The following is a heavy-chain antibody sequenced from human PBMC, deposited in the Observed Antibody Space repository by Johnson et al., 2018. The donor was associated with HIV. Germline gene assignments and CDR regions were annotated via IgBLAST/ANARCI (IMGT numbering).Heavy chain of an antibody. V-gene: IGHV3-66*02. CDR1: GFTVSSNY. CDR2: IYRDGNT. Sequence: VQLVESGGGLVQPGGSLRLSCEASGFTVSSNYMGWVRQAPGKGLEWVSVIYRDGNTNYADSVKGRFTISRDNSKNTLYLQMNSLRADDTAVYYCAKDMGRGGSFKVYGAFDIWGQGTMVTVSS. J-gene: IGHJ3*02. CDR3: AKDMGRGGSFKVYGAFDI. D-gene: IGHD3-10*01.